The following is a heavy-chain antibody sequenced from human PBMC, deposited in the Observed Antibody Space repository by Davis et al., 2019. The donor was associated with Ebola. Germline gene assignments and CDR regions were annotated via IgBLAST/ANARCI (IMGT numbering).Heavy chain of an antibody. D-gene: IGHD3-22*01. J-gene: IGHJ2*01. Sequence: GSLRLSCAVFGGSMSSSYWWSWVRQSPGKGLEWIGEIYHSGTTNYNPSLKSRVTMSVDKAKNQFSLNLSSVTAADTAVYYCARDYYESSGYFWYFDLWGQGILVTVSS. V-gene: IGHV4-4*02. CDR3: ARDYYESSGYFWYFDL. CDR1: GGSMSSSYW. CDR2: IYHSGTT.